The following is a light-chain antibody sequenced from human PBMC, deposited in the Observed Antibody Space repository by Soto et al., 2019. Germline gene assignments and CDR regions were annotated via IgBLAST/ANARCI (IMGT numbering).Light chain of an antibody. J-gene: IGKJ1*01. CDR1: QSITTW. CDR3: QQYNSYSWT. V-gene: IGKV1-5*01. Sequence: DGQMTLSPSTLPSPVGDSITNTCRASQSITTWLAWYQQKLGKAPKLLIYDASSLESGVPSRFSGNGSGTEFTLTISSLQPDDFATYYCQQYNSYSWTFGQGTKV. CDR2: DAS.